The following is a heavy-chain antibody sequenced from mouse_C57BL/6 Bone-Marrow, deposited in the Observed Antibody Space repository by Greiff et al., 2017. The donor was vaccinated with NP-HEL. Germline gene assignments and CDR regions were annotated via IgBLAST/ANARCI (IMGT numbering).Heavy chain of an antibody. J-gene: IGHJ2*01. V-gene: IGHV14-4*01. D-gene: IGHD2-2*01. Sequence: LQESGAELVRPGASVKLSCAASGFNIKDDYMHWVKQRPEQGLEWIGWIDPEDGDTEYALKFQGKATITADTSSNTAYLQLSSLTSEDTAVYYCTTCYGYSGGQGTTLTVSS. CDR2: IDPEDGDT. CDR1: GFNIKDDY. CDR3: TTCYGYS.